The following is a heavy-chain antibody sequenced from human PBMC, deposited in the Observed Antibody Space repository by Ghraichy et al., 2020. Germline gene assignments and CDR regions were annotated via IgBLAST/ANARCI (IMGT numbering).Heavy chain of an antibody. Sequence: ASVKVSCKSNQYIFTTFYHPRLRPSPRLALDWIGRISPGSGGTSYAQKFQGRVTMTRDTSITTGYMELNSLRSDDSAVYFCARGNYFDSSGDFQYWGQGTLVTVFS. V-gene: IGHV1-2*06. J-gene: IGHJ4*02. CDR1: QYIFTTFY. CDR2: ISPGSGGT. D-gene: IGHD3-22*01. CDR3: ARGNYFDSSGDFQY.